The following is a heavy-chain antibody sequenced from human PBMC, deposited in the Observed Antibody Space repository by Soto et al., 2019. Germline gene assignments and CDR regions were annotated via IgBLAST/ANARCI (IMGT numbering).Heavy chain of an antibody. CDR1: GFTFRSYA. Sequence: SVSCAASGFTFRSYAMSWVRQAPGKGLEWVSAISGSGGSTYYADSVKGRFTISRDNSKNTLYLQMNSLRAEDTAVYYCAKGRDCSSTSCSFDYWGQGTLVTVSS. D-gene: IGHD2-2*01. J-gene: IGHJ4*02. CDR2: ISGSGGST. V-gene: IGHV3-23*01. CDR3: AKGRDCSSTSCSFDY.